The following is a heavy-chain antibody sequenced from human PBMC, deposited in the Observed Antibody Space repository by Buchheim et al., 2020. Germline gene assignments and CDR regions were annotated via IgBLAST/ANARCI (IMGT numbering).Heavy chain of an antibody. J-gene: IGHJ5*02. Sequence: QVQLVQSGAEVKKPGASVKVSCKASGYTFTGYYMHWVRQAPGQGLEWMGRINPNSGGTNYAQKFQGRVTLTRDTSISTAYMELSRLRSDDTAVYYCARFPPGYCSGGSCYLFDPWGQGTL. CDR1: GYTFTGYY. CDR2: INPNSGGT. V-gene: IGHV1-2*06. D-gene: IGHD2-15*01. CDR3: ARFPPGYCSGGSCYLFDP.